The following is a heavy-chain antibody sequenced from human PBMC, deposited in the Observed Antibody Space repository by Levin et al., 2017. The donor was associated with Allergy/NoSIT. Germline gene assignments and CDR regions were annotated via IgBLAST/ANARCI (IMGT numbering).Heavy chain of an antibody. J-gene: IGHJ4*02. CDR3: ARSITEITGSRGAC. Sequence: QPGESLKISCAASGFTFSDYAMSWARQAPGKGLEWVSTISGSGGSSFYADSVKGRFTISRDNSMNTLYLQMNSLRAEDTAVYYCARSITEITGSRGACWGQGTLVTVSS. CDR2: ISGSGGSS. CDR1: GFTFSDYA. D-gene: IGHD1-20*01. V-gene: IGHV3-23*01.